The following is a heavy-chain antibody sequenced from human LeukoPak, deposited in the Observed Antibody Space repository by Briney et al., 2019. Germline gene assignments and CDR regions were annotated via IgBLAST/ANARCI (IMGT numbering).Heavy chain of an antibody. CDR3: ARGWLAETTVVTPYNY. CDR1: GGIFSDYA. D-gene: IGHD4-23*01. CDR2: IIPIFGTA. J-gene: IGHJ4*02. V-gene: IGHV1-69*13. Sequence: SVKVSCKASGGIFSDYAISWVRQAPGQGLEWMGGIIPIFGTANYAQKFQGRVTITADESTSTAYMELSSLRSEDTAVYYCARGWLAETTVVTPYNYWGQGTLVTVSS.